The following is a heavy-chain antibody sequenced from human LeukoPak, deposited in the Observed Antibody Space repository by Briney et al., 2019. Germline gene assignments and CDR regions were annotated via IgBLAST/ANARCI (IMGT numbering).Heavy chain of an antibody. Sequence: SETLSLTCTVSGGSISSYYWSWIRQPAGKGLEWIGRIYTSGSTNYNPSLKSRVTMSVDTSKNQFSLKLSSVTAADTAVYYCARTRAVALRNNWFDPWGQGTLVTVSS. D-gene: IGHD6-19*01. J-gene: IGHJ5*02. CDR2: IYTSGST. CDR1: GGSISSYY. CDR3: ARTRAVALRNNWFDP. V-gene: IGHV4-4*07.